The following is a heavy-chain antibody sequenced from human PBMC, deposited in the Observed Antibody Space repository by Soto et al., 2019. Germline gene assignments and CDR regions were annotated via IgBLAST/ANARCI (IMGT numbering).Heavy chain of an antibody. CDR1: GGSISSYY. CDR3: ARDRSDSSGYLDY. CDR2: IYYSGST. V-gene: IGHV4-59*01. J-gene: IGHJ4*02. Sequence: SETLSLTCTVSGGSISSYYWSWIRQPPGKGLEWIGYIYYSGSTNYNPSLKSRVTISVDTSKNQFSLKLSSVTAADTAVYYCARDRSDSSGYLDYWGQGTLVTVSS. D-gene: IGHD3-22*01.